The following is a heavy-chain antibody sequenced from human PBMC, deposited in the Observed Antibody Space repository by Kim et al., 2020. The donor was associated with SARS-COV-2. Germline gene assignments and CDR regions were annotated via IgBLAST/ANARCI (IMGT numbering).Heavy chain of an antibody. D-gene: IGHD3-22*01. J-gene: IGHJ6*02. V-gene: IGHV1-69*13. Sequence: SVKVSCKASGGTFSSHAISWVRQAPGQGLEWMGGIIPISGTANYAQKFQGRVTITADESTSTVYIELSSLRSEDTAVYFCARVIVVAYYGMDVWGQGTTVTVSS. CDR1: GGTFSSHA. CDR2: IIPISGTA. CDR3: ARVIVVAYYGMDV.